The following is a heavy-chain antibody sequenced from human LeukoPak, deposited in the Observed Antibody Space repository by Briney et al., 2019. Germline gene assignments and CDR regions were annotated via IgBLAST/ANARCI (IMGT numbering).Heavy chain of an antibody. J-gene: IGHJ5*02. CDR3: ARRPGGVRHRNWFDP. Sequence: PSETLSLTCTVSGGSISSSTFYWGWIRQPPGKGLEWIGSLYYSGSTNYNPSLKSRVTISVDTSKNQFSLKLSSVTAADTAVYYCARRPGGVRHRNWFDPWGQGTLVTVSS. CDR1: GGSISSSTFY. V-gene: IGHV4-39*07. CDR2: LYYSGST. D-gene: IGHD3-16*01.